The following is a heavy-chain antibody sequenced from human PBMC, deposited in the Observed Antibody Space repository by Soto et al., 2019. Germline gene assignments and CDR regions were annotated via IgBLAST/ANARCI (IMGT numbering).Heavy chain of an antibody. Sequence: QVQLQESGPGLVKPSGTLSLTCAVSSGSIDTTNWWSWVRQPPGKGLEWIGEIFHSGNTYYNPSLASRVTISGHTSKNQFSLNLKSVTAADTAVYYCARRTWGMDVWGQGTTVTVSS. J-gene: IGHJ6*02. CDR1: SGSIDTTNW. V-gene: IGHV4-4*02. CDR2: IFHSGNT. CDR3: ARRTWGMDV. D-gene: IGHD2-8*01.